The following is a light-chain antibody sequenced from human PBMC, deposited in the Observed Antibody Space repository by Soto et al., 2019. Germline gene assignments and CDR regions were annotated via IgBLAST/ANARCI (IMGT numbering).Light chain of an antibody. CDR2: GAS. CDR3: QHYINWPSWT. J-gene: IGKJ1*01. V-gene: IGKV3-15*01. CDR1: QSVSSF. Sequence: EKVMTQSPATLSMSPGERATLSCRASQSVSSFLAWYQQKPGQAPRLLIYGASTRATSIPARFSGSGSKTEFTLTSSSLQSEDVAVYYWQHYINWPSWTFGQGTKVEV.